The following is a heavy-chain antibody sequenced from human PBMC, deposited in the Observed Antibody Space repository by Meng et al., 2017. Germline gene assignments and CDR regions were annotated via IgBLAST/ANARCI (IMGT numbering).Heavy chain of an antibody. V-gene: IGHV3-23*04. Sequence: GKVVHSGAEVKKPGASVKASCKASGYTFPSYDNNWVRQATGQGLEWVSAISGSGGSTYYADSVKGRFTISRDNSKNTLYLQMNSLRAEDTAVYYCAAEYSSSSAFDIWGQGTMVTVSS. CDR2: ISGSGGST. CDR1: GYTFPSYD. J-gene: IGHJ3*02. CDR3: AAEYSSSSAFDI. D-gene: IGHD6-6*01.